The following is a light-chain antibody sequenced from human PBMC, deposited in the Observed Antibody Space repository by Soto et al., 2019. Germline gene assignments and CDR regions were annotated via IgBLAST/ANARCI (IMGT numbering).Light chain of an antibody. CDR2: DVS. CDR1: QISSTW. Sequence: DIQMTQSPSTLSASVGDRVTITCRASQISSTWLAWYQQRPGKAPKLLIHDVSSLQSGVPSRFSDSGSGTEFTLTICSLQPDDFATYCCQQHNSFGQGTKLEIK. CDR3: QQHNS. J-gene: IGKJ2*01. V-gene: IGKV1-5*01.